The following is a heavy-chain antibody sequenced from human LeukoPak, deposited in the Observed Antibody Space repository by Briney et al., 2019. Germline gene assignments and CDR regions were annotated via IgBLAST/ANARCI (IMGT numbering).Heavy chain of an antibody. CDR3: ARDHRGARLAFDI. D-gene: IGHD3-10*01. CDR2: MYTTETT. Sequence: SETLSLTCTVSGGSISTYFWSWIRQPAGEGLEWIGRMYTTETTNYNPSLKSRITMSVDTSKNQFSLKLSSVTAADTAVYYCARDHRGARLAFDIWGQGTMVTVSS. J-gene: IGHJ3*02. V-gene: IGHV4-4*07. CDR1: GGSISTYF.